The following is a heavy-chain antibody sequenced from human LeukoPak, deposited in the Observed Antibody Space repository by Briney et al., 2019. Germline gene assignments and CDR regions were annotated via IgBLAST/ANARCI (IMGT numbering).Heavy chain of an antibody. J-gene: IGHJ3*02. V-gene: IGHV3-30*04. CDR2: ISYDGSNK. D-gene: IGHD3-10*01. CDR3: ARDGRHYYGSGNYYSKDAFDI. Sequence: PGGSLRLSCAASGFTFSSYAMHWVRQAPGKGLEWVAVISYDGSNKYYADSVKGRFTISRDNGKNSLFLQMNSLRVEDTAVYYCARDGRHYYGSGNYYSKDAFDIWGQGTMVTVSS. CDR1: GFTFSSYA.